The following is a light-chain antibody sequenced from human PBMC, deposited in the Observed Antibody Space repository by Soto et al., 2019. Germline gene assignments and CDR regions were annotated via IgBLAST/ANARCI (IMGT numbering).Light chain of an antibody. J-gene: IGKJ1*01. Sequence: DIQMTQSPSTLSASVGDRVTITCRASQSISGWLAWYQLKPGEAPKLLIYDAFSLEGGVPSRFSGTGSGTEFTLTILSLQPDDSATYYCQQYDYYPETVGRGTKVDIK. CDR1: QSISGW. CDR2: DAF. CDR3: QQYDYYPET. V-gene: IGKV1-5*01.